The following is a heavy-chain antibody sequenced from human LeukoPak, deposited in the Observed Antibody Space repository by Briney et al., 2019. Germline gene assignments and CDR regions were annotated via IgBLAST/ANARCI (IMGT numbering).Heavy chain of an antibody. CDR1: GGSISSGAYY. Sequence: PSETLSLTCTVSGGSISSGAYYWSWIRQHPGKGLEWIGYIYYSGSTYYNPSLKSRVTISVDTSKNQFSLKLSSVTAADTAVYYCARTDHHYYYYMDVWGKGTTVTVSS. CDR2: IYYSGST. V-gene: IGHV4-31*03. CDR3: ARTDHHYYYYMDV. J-gene: IGHJ6*03.